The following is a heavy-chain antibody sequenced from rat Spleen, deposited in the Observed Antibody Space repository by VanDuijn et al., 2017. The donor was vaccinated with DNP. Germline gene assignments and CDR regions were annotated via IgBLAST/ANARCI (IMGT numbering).Heavy chain of an antibody. Sequence: EVQLVESGGGLVQPGRSLKLSCAASGFTFSDYYMAWVRQVPTKGLEWVAYIGYDGGGTYYRDSVRGRFTISRDNAKSTLYLQMDSLRSEDTATYYCATSSYFGYDYGFAYWGQGTLVTVSS. CDR1: GFTFSDYY. V-gene: IGHV5-20*01. CDR3: ATSSYFGYDYGFAY. CDR2: IGYDGGGT. D-gene: IGHD1-7*01. J-gene: IGHJ3*01.